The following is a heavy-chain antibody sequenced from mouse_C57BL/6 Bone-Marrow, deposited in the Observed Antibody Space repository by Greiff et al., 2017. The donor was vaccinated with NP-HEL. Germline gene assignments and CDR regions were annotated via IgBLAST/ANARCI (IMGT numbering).Heavy chain of an antibody. Sequence: QVQLQQPGAELVMPGASVKLSCKASGYTFTSYWMHWVKQRPGQGLEWIGEIDPSDSYTNYNQKFKGKSTLTVDKSSSTAYMQLSSLTSEDSAVYYSARHYDHTEDYAMDYWGQGTSVTVSS. D-gene: IGHD2-4*01. J-gene: IGHJ4*01. CDR3: ARHYDHTEDYAMDY. CDR2: IDPSDSYT. CDR1: GYTFTSYW. V-gene: IGHV1-69*01.